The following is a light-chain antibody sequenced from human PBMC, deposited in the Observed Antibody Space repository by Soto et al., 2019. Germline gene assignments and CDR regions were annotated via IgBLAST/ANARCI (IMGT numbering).Light chain of an antibody. CDR1: SSDVGAYNY. CDR3: SSYTTSSPLEV. Sequence: QSALTQPASVSGSPGQSITISCTGTSSDVGAYNYVSWFQQHPGKAPKLMIYDVNYRPSGVSNRFSGSKSGNTASLTISGLQAEDEADYYCSSYTTSSPLEVFGTGTKLTVL. V-gene: IGLV2-14*01. J-gene: IGLJ1*01. CDR2: DVN.